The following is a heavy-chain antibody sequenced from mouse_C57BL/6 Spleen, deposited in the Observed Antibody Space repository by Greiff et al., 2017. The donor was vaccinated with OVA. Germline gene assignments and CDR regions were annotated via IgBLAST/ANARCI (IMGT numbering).Heavy chain of an antibody. CDR1: GYAFSSSW. CDR3: ARDHAPWWYFDV. Sequence: VQLQQSGPELVKPGASVKISCKASGYAFSSSWMYWVKQRPGKGLEWIGRIYPGDGDTNYNGKFKGKATLTADKSSSTAYMQLSSLTSEDSAVYFCARDHAPWWYFDVWGTGTTVTVSS. J-gene: IGHJ1*03. V-gene: IGHV1-82*01. CDR2: IYPGDGDT.